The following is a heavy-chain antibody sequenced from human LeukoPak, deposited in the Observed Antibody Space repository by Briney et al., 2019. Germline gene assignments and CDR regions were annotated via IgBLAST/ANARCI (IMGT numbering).Heavy chain of an antibody. V-gene: IGHV4-34*01. CDR3: ARGRMDYYGSGSSKRQFDY. J-gene: IGHJ4*02. CDR1: GRSFSGYY. CDR2: INHSGST. D-gene: IGHD3-10*01. Sequence: SETLSLTCAVYGRSFSGYYWSWIRKPPGKGLEWIGEINHSGSTNYNPTLKSRVTISVDTSKNQFSLKLSSVTAADTAVYYCARGRMDYYGSGSSKRQFDYWGQGTLVTVSS.